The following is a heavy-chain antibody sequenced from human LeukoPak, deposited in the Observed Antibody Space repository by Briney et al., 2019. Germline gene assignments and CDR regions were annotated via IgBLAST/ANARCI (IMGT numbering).Heavy chain of an antibody. J-gene: IGHJ4*02. Sequence: GGSLRLSCAASGFTFSSYSMNWVRQAPGKGLEWVSSFSTSSSYIYYADSVKGRFTISRDNAKNSLYLQMNSQRVEDTAVYFCARGVQDYYDSSGYLDYWGQGTLVTVSS. CDR1: GFTFSSYS. D-gene: IGHD3-22*01. CDR3: ARGVQDYYDSSGYLDY. CDR2: FSTSSSYI. V-gene: IGHV3-21*01.